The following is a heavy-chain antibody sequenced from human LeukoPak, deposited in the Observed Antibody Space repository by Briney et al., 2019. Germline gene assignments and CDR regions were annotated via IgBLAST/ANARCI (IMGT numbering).Heavy chain of an antibody. D-gene: IGHD3-22*01. V-gene: IGHV1-46*01. J-gene: IGHJ4*02. CDR3: ARGTYYDSSGYSGVRLFDY. CDR2: INPSGGST. Sequence: ASVKVSCKASGYTFTSYYMHWVRQAPGQGLEWMGIINPSGGSTSYAQKFQGRVTMTRDMSTSTVYMELSSLRSDDTAVYYCARGTYYDSSGYSGVRLFDYWGQGTLLTVSS. CDR1: GYTFTSYY.